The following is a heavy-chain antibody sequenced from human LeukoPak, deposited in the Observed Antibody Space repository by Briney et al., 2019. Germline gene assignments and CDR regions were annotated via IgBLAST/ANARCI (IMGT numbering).Heavy chain of an antibody. D-gene: IGHD5-18*01. Sequence: VASVKVSCKASGYTFTSYWIGWVRQMPGKGLEWMGIIYPGDSDTRYSPSLQGQVTISADKSISTAYLQWSSLKASDTAKFYCARHQDGYTYGYDYWGQGTLVTVSS. CDR1: GYTFTSYW. V-gene: IGHV5-51*01. CDR3: ARHQDGYTYGYDY. J-gene: IGHJ4*01. CDR2: IYPGDSDT.